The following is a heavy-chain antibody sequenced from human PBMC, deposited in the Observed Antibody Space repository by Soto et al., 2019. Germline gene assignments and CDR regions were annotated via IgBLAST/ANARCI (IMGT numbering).Heavy chain of an antibody. CDR1: GYRLTNHG. CDR2: IYPGDSDT. Sequence: GGFLKNSRKGSGYRLTNHGRGWVDPIPREGLEWMGIIYPGDSDTRYSPSFQGQVTISADKSISTAYLQWSSLKASDTAMYYCARHGYCSGGSCPKSMDVWGQGTTVTVSS. D-gene: IGHD2-15*01. J-gene: IGHJ6*02. CDR3: ARHGYCSGGSCPKSMDV. V-gene: IGHV5-51*07.